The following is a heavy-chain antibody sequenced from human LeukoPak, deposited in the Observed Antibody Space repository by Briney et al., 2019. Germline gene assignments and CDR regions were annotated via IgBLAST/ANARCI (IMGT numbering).Heavy chain of an antibody. CDR1: GFTFTSSA. CDR2: IDVGSGNT. D-gene: IGHD3-22*01. Sequence: ASVKVSCKASGFTFTSSAMQWVRQARGQRLEWIGWIDVGSGNTNYAQKFQERVTITRDMSTSTAYMELSSLRSEDTAVYYCAARYYYDSSGYYSSWAPPRGWFDPWGQGTLVTVSS. CDR3: AARYYYDSSGYYSSWAPPRGWFDP. J-gene: IGHJ5*02. V-gene: IGHV1-58*02.